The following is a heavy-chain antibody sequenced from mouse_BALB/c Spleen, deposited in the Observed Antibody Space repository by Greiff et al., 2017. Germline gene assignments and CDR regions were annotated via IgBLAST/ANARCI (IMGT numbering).Heavy chain of an antibody. Sequence: EVMLVESGGGLVKPGGSLKLSCAASGFTFSDYYMYLVRQTPEKRLEWVATISDGGSYTYYPDSVKGRFTISRDNAKNNLYLQMSSLKSEDTAMYYCARDKYGNSYYYAMDYWGQGTSVTVSS. CDR1: GFTFSDYY. CDR3: ARDKYGNSYYYAMDY. V-gene: IGHV5-4*02. CDR2: ISDGGSYT. D-gene: IGHD2-10*02. J-gene: IGHJ4*01.